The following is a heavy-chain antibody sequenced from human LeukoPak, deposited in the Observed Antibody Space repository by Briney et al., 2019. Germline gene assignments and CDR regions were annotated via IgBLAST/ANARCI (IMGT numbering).Heavy chain of an antibody. Sequence: AGGSLRLSCAASGFTFSSYAMSWVRQAPGKGLEWVSAISGSGGSTYYADSVKGRFTISRDNSKNTLYLQMNSLRAEDTAVYYCAKDTLYGSGSYEGEYFDYWGQGTLVTVSS. CDR1: GFTFSSYA. CDR2: ISGSGGST. J-gene: IGHJ4*02. V-gene: IGHV3-23*01. D-gene: IGHD3-10*01. CDR3: AKDTLYGSGSYEGEYFDY.